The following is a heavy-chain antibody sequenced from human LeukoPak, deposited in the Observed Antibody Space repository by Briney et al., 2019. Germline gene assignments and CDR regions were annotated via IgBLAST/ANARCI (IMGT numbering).Heavy chain of an antibody. Sequence: PGGSLRLSCAASGFTFSSYAMGWVRQAPGKGLEWVSAISGSGGSTYYADSVKGRFTISRDNSKNTLYLQMNSLRAEDTAVYYCAKSPTYDFWSGYYRDWFDPWGQGTLVTVSS. V-gene: IGHV3-23*01. CDR3: AKSPTYDFWSGYYRDWFDP. D-gene: IGHD3-3*01. CDR1: GFTFSSYA. CDR2: ISGSGGST. J-gene: IGHJ5*02.